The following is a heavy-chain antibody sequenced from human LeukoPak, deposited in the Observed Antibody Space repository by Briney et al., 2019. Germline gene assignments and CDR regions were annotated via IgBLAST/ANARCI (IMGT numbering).Heavy chain of an antibody. V-gene: IGHV1-18*01. CDR1: GYTFTSYG. J-gene: IGHJ5*02. D-gene: IGHD4-17*01. Sequence: ASVKVSCKASGYTFTSYGISWVRQAPGQGLEWMGWISAYNGNTNYAQKLQGRVTMTTDTSTSTAYMELRSLRSDDTAVYYCARDPNVATMTTGELNWFDPWGQGTLVTVSS. CDR2: ISAYNGNT. CDR3: ARDPNVATMTTGELNWFDP.